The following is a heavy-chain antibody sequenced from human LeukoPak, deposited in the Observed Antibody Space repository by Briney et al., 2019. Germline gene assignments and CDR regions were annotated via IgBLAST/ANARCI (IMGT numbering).Heavy chain of an antibody. CDR3: ATGVLELQRLPRNDY. D-gene: IGHD1-7*01. CDR1: GYTLTELS. CDR2: FDPEDGET. J-gene: IGHJ4*02. V-gene: IGHV1-24*01. Sequence: ASVKVSCKVSGYTLTELSMHWVRQAPGKGLEWMGGFDPEDGETIYAQKFQGRVTTTEDTSTDTAYMELSSLRSEDTAVYYCATGVLELQRLPRNDYWGQGTLVTVSS.